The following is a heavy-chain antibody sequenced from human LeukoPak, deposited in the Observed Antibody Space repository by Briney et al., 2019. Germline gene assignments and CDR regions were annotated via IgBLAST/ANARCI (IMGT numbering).Heavy chain of an antibody. Sequence: GGSLRLSCAASGFTFSSYGMHWVRQAPGKGLEWVAFIRYDGTNKYYADSVKGRFTISRDNSKNTLYLQMNSLRAEDTAVYYCVKNFWSDKYYFYYMDVWGKGTTVTVSS. CDR2: IRYDGTNK. CDR3: VKNFWSDKYYFYYMDV. D-gene: IGHD3-3*01. CDR1: GFTFSSYG. J-gene: IGHJ6*03. V-gene: IGHV3-30*02.